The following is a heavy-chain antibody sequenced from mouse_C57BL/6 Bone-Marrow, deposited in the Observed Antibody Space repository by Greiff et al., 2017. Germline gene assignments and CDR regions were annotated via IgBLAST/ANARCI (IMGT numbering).Heavy chain of an antibody. CDR3: ARSFYSYYDWFAY. Sequence: QVQLQQPGAELVKPGASVKMSCKASGYTFTSYWITWVKQRPGQGLEWIGDIYPGSGSTNYNEKFKSKATLTVDTSSSTAYMQLSSLTSEDSAVYYCARSFYSYYDWFAYWGKGTPVTVSA. V-gene: IGHV1-55*01. CDR1: GYTFTSYW. CDR2: IYPGSGST. J-gene: IGHJ3*01. D-gene: IGHD2-12*01.